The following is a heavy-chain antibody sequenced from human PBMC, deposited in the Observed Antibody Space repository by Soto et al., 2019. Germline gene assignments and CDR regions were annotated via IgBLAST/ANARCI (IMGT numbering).Heavy chain of an antibody. D-gene: IGHD1-26*01. CDR1: GGTFSSYA. V-gene: IGHV1-69*13. CDR2: IIPIFGTA. CDR3: EIRLDSIVGVKLDY. J-gene: IGHJ4*02. Sequence: SVKVSCKASGGTFSSYAISWVRQAPGQGLEWMGGIIPIFGTANYAQKFQGRVTITADESTSTAYMELSSLRSEDTAVYYCEIRLDSIVGVKLDYWGQGTLVTVSS.